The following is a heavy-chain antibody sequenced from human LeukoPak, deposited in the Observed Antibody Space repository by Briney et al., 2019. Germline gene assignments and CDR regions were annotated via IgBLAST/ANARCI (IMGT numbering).Heavy chain of an antibody. J-gene: IGHJ5*02. D-gene: IGHD6-19*01. Sequence: GGSLRLSCTASGFTFANYAITWVRQAPGKGLEWVSAISTSVGSTMYADSVKGRLTISRDNSKNTLYLQMSSLRAEDTAVYYCARGVAVAGTWYWFDPWGPGTLVTVSS. CDR3: ARGVAVAGTWYWFDP. V-gene: IGHV3-23*01. CDR2: ISTSVGST. CDR1: GFTFANYA.